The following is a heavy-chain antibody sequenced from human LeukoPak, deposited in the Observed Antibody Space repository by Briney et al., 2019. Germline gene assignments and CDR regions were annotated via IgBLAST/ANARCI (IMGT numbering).Heavy chain of an antibody. Sequence: GGSLRLSCAASGFTFSGYAMSWVRQAPGKGLEWVSGISGSGVSTYYADSVKGRFTISRDNSKNTLYLQMNSLRAEDTAVYYCAEDRSYYDSSGYIYYFDYWGQGTLVTVSS. V-gene: IGHV3-23*01. CDR2: ISGSGVST. CDR3: AEDRSYYDSSGYIYYFDY. CDR1: GFTFSGYA. J-gene: IGHJ4*02. D-gene: IGHD3-22*01.